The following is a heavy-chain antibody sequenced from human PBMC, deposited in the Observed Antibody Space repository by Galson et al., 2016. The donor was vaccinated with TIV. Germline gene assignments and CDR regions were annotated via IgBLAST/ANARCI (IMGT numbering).Heavy chain of an antibody. CDR1: GDTFLSYP. D-gene: IGHD5-18*01. V-gene: IGHV1-69*13. Sequence: SVKVSCKASGDTFLSYPFNWVRQAPGQGLEWMGGFIPLFGTPNYAQKFQGRVTITADEPTSTVHMELSSLRSEDTAVYYCEKDRNTAMDTYHQYYGMDVWGQGTTVTVSS. J-gene: IGHJ6*02. CDR2: FIPLFGTP. CDR3: EKDRNTAMDTYHQYYGMDV.